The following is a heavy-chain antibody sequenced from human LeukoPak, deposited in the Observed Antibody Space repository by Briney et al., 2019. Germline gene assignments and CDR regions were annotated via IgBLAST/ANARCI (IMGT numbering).Heavy chain of an antibody. CDR3: ARGRPLNGITIFGVVIMAGENWFDP. CDR2: INHSGST. J-gene: IGHJ5*02. Sequence: PSETLSLTCAVYGGSFSGYYWSWIRQPPGKGLEWIGEINHSGSTNYNPSLKSRVTISVDTSKNQFSLKLSSVTAADTAVYYCARGRPLNGITIFGVVIMAGENWFDPWGQGTLVTVSS. D-gene: IGHD3-3*01. CDR1: GGSFSGYY. V-gene: IGHV4-34*01.